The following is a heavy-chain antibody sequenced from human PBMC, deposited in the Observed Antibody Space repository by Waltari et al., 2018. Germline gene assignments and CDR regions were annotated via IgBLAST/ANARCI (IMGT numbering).Heavy chain of an antibody. CDR3: AREDIVATKVFDD. D-gene: IGHD5-12*01. CDR2: INCNTGER. Sequence: QVQLVLSGAEVKKPGASVKVSCKSSGSTFTAYYMHWVRPATGQGLDWMGGINCNTGERDYAQKVRGRVTMTRETSLNTVYMEMNRLTSDDTAVYYCAREDIVATKVFDDWGHGTLVTVSS. CDR1: GSTFTAYY. V-gene: IGHV1-2*02. J-gene: IGHJ4*01.